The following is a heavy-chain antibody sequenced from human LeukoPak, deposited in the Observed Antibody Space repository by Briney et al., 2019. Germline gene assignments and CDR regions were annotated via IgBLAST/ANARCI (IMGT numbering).Heavy chain of an antibody. CDR3: ARDIVVVPAVLRYYYYYMDV. CDR1: GGSISSYY. V-gene: IGHV4-4*07. CDR2: IYTSGST. Sequence: SETLSLTCTVSGGSISSYYWSWIRQPAGKGLEWIGRIYTSGSTNYNPSLKSRVTMSVDTTKKQFSLKLSSVTAADTAVYYCARDIVVVPAVLRYYYYYMDVWGKGTTVTVSS. J-gene: IGHJ6*03. D-gene: IGHD2-2*01.